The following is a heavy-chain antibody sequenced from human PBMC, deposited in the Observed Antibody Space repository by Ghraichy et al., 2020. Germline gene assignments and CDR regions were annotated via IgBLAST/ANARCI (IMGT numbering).Heavy chain of an antibody. CDR2: IKSKTDGGTT. V-gene: IGHV3-15*01. D-gene: IGHD6-6*01. J-gene: IGHJ5*02. CDR1: GFTFINAW. Sequence: GGSLRLSCAVSGFTFINAWMTWVRQAPGKGLEWVGRIKSKTDGGTTDYAAPVKGRFIISRDDSKNTMYLQMNSLKTEDTAVYYCTTDGKYSSSAEFWFDPWGQGTRVTVSS. CDR3: TTDGKYSSSAEFWFDP.